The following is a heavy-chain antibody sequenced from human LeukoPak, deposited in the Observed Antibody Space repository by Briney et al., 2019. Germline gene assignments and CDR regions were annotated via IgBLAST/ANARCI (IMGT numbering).Heavy chain of an antibody. D-gene: IGHD3-9*01. J-gene: IGHJ4*02. CDR2: ISSSSSYI. CDR3: ARDLFGADFDWLFPPAGY. Sequence: PGGSLRLSCAASGFTFSSYSMNWVRHAPGKGLEWVSSISSSSSYIYYADSVKGRSTISRDNAKNSLYLQMNSLRAEHTAVYYCARDLFGADFDWLFPPAGYWGQGTLVTVSS. CDR1: GFTFSSYS. V-gene: IGHV3-21*01.